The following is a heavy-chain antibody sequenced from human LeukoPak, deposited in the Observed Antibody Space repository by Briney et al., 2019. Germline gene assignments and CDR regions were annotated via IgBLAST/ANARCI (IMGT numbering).Heavy chain of an antibody. D-gene: IGHD1-26*01. CDR1: GDSISSFY. CDR2: IYYSGST. Sequence: SETLSLTCTVSGDSISSFYWTWIRQPPGKGLEWIGYIYYSGSTNYNPSLKSRVTMSVDTSKNQFSLKLSSVTAADTAVYYCASGSIVGVLGGWGQGTLVTVSS. V-gene: IGHV4-59*01. J-gene: IGHJ4*02. CDR3: ASGSIVGVLGG.